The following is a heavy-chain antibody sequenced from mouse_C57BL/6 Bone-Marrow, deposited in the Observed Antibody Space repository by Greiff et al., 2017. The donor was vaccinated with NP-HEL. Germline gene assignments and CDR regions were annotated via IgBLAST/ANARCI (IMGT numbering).Heavy chain of an antibody. D-gene: IGHD2-14*01. CDR2: IDPEDGDP. J-gene: IGHJ4*01. Sequence: VQLKESGAELVRPGASVKLSCTASGFNIKDYYMHWVKQRPEQGLEWIGRIDPEDGDPEYAPKFPGKATMTADTYSNTAYLQLSSLTSDDTAVYYCTTLLWVHRVYYAMDYWGQGTSVTVSS. V-gene: IGHV14-1*01. CDR3: TTLLWVHRVYYAMDY. CDR1: GFNIKDYY.